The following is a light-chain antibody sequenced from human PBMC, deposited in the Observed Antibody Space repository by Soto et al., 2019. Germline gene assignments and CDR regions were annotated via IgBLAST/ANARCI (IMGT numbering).Light chain of an antibody. Sequence: EIVMTQSPATLSVSPGERATLSCRASQSVSSNLACYQQKPGQAPRLLIYGASTRATGVPARFSGSGSGTEFTLTLSSLQSEDFAVYYCQQYNNWPWTFGQGTKVDIK. CDR2: GAS. CDR3: QQYNNWPWT. V-gene: IGKV3-15*01. CDR1: QSVSSN. J-gene: IGKJ1*01.